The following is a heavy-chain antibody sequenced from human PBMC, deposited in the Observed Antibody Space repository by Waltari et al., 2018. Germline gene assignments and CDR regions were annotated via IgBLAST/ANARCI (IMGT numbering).Heavy chain of an antibody. J-gene: IGHJ6*03. CDR2: INSDVSST. CDR3: ARGFRPYYYYMDV. CDR1: GFTFSSYW. Sequence: EVQLVESGGGLVQPGGSLRLSCAASGFTFSSYWMHWVRQAPGKGLVWVSRINSDVSSTSYADSVKGRFTISRDNAKNTLYLQMNSLRAEDTAVYYCARGFRPYYYYMDVWGKGTTVTVSS. V-gene: IGHV3-74*01.